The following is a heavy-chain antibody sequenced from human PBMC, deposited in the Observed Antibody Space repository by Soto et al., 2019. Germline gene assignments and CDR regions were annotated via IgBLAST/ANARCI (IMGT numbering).Heavy chain of an antibody. D-gene: IGHD2-2*01. CDR3: ARGRRTLYCSSTSCYAGYYYYYYMDV. CDR1: RYTFTSYD. Sequence: GASVKVSCKAXRYTFTSYDINSPRQATGQWLECIVLMNPNSGNTGYAQKFQGRVTMTRNTSISTAYMELSSLRSEDTAVYYCARGRRTLYCSSTSCYAGYYYYYYMDVWGKGTTVTVSS. V-gene: IGHV1-8*01. CDR2: MNPNSGNT. J-gene: IGHJ6*03.